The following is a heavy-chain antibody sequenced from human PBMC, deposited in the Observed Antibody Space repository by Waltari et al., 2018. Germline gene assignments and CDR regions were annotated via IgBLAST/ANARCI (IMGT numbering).Heavy chain of an antibody. CDR3: ARAYYDSSGYYYFQH. D-gene: IGHD3-22*01. CDR1: GYTFTGYY. J-gene: IGHJ1*01. Sequence: QVQLVQSGAEVKKPGAPVKVSCKASGYTFTGYYMHWVRQAPGQGLEWMGWINPNSGGTNYAQKFQGRVTMTRDTSISTAYMELSRLRSDDTAVYYCARAYYDSSGYYYFQHWGQGTLVTVSS. V-gene: IGHV1-2*02. CDR2: INPNSGGT.